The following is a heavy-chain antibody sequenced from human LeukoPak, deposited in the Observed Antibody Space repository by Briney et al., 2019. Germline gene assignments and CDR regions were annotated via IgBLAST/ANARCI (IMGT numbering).Heavy chain of an antibody. CDR1: GGTFSSYA. CDR2: IIPIFGTA. D-gene: IGHD2-2*01. J-gene: IGHJ4*02. Sequence: ASVKVSCKASGGTFSSYAISWVRQAPGQGLEWMGGIIPIFGTASYAQKFQGRVTMTRDTSTSTVYMELSSLRSEDTAVYYCARESVPATIDYWGQGTLVTVSS. V-gene: IGHV1-69*05. CDR3: ARESVPATIDY.